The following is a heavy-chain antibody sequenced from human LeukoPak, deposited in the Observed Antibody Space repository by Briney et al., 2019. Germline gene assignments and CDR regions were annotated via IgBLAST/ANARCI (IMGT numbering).Heavy chain of an antibody. J-gene: IGHJ4*02. V-gene: IGHV7-4-1*02. CDR2: INTNTGNP. D-gene: IGHD3-10*01. CDR1: GYTFTSYA. Sequence: ASVKVSCKASGYTFTSYAMNWVRQAPGQGLEWMGWINTNTGNPTCAQGFTGRFVFSLDTSVSTAYLQISSLKAEDTAVYYCARSNPGSGSYYLDYWGQGTLVTVSS. CDR3: ARSNPGSGSYYLDY.